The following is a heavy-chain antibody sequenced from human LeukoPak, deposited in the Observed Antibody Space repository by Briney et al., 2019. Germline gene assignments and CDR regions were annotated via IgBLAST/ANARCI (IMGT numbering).Heavy chain of an antibody. D-gene: IGHD2-2*01. CDR1: GDPTSNGDYY. CDR2: IYTSGST. V-gene: IGHV4-61*02. CDR3: ARDAGPYCSSTSCHPCYFDY. J-gene: IGHJ4*02. Sequence: SETLSLTCSVSGDPTSNGDYYWSWIRQPAGKGLEWIGRIYTSGSTYYNPSLKSRVTISVDTSKNQFSLKLSSVTAADTAVYYCARDAGPYCSSTSCHPCYFDYWGQGTLVTVSS.